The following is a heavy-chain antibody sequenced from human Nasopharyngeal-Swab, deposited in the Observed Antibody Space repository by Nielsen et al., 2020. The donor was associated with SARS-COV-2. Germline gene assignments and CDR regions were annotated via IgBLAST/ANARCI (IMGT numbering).Heavy chain of an antibody. V-gene: IGHV4-4*02. CDR1: GGSISSSNW. J-gene: IGHJ4*02. CDR2: IYHSGST. D-gene: IGHD2-15*01. CDR3: AREVVAAHLYYFDY. Sequence: SETLSLTCAVSGGSISSSNWWSWVRQPPGKGLEWIGEIYHSGSTNYNPSLKSRVTISVDKSKNQFSLKLGSVTAADTAVYYCAREVVAAHLYYFDYWGQGTLVTVSS.